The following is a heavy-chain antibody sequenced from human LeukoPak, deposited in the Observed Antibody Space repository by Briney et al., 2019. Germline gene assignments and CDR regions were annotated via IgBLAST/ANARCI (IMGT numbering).Heavy chain of an antibody. CDR2: ISGSGDST. J-gene: IGHJ4*02. D-gene: IGHD3-10*01. CDR3: TKALPQGYYYGSGSSNMGFDY. V-gene: IGHV3-23*01. Sequence: GGTLRLSCAASGFTFSSYGMSWVRQAPGKGLEWVSVISGSGDSTYYADSVKGRFTISRDNSKNTLYLQMNSLRAEDTAVYYCTKALPQGYYYGSGSSNMGFDYWGQGTLVTVSS. CDR1: GFTFSSYG.